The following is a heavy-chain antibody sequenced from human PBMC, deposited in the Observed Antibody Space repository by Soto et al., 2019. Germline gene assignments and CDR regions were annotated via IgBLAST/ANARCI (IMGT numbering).Heavy chain of an antibody. J-gene: IGHJ3*02. CDR3: ARGGGVGVAGSAAFDM. CDR1: GYPVTAYY. CDR2: INPATGAA. V-gene: IGHV1-2*02. D-gene: IGHD3-3*01. Sequence: QLHLVQSGAVVKKPGASVTVSCSASGYPVTAYYMHWVRQAPGRGLEWMGGINPATGAAKYTETFQGRVTRTRDTSTSTVFMELGGRTSEDTAVFDGARGGGVGVAGSAAFDMWGQGTLVTVSS.